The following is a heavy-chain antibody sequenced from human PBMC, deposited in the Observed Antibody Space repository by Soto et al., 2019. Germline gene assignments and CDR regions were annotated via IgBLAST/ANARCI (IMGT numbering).Heavy chain of an antibody. J-gene: IGHJ6*02. Sequence: QAHLEQSGAELKRPGASVKVSCKASGYTFSDFDINWLRQASGQGPEWMGWMNAKSGDTFFAQRFQGKFNMTWDTSLSTAYMEVGSMTSDDTAIYYCARGNPFNYAGFDVWGQGTTVAVSS. CDR2: MNAKSGDT. V-gene: IGHV1-8*01. D-gene: IGHD3-16*01. CDR1: GYTFSDFD. CDR3: ARGNPFNYAGFDV.